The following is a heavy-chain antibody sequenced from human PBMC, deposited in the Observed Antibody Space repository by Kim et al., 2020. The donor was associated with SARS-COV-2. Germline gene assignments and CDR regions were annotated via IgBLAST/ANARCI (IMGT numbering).Heavy chain of an antibody. Sequence: AQKFQGRVTMTADESTSTAYMELSSLRSEDTAVYYCARGRKPAAISPWDYWGQGTLVTVSS. CDR3: ARGRKPAAISPWDY. V-gene: IGHV1-69*01. D-gene: IGHD2-2*02. J-gene: IGHJ4*02.